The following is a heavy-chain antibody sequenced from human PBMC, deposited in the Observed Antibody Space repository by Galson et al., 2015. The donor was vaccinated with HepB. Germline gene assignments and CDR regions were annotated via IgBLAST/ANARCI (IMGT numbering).Heavy chain of an antibody. CDR3: ARESYCGGDCYLLGLDL. CDR2: ISAYNGNT. D-gene: IGHD2-21*02. V-gene: IGHV1-18*04. Sequence: QSGAEVKKPGASVKVSCKASGYTFTSYGISWVRQAPGQGLEWMGWISAYNGNTNYAQKLQGRVTMTTDTSASTAYMELRSLRSDDTAVYYCARESYCGGDCYLLGLDLWGRGTLVTVSS. J-gene: IGHJ2*01. CDR1: GYTFTSYG.